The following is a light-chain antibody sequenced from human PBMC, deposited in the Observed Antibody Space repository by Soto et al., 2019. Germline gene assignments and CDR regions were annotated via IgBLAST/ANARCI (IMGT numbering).Light chain of an antibody. V-gene: IGLV1-44*01. Sequence: SVLTQPPAASGTPGQTVTISCSGSDSNIGSNPLNWFQQLPGAAPTLLIYLNDQRPSGVPARFSASKSGTSASLAISGLQSEDEADYYCAVWDDSLHARVFGGGTKLTVL. J-gene: IGLJ3*02. CDR3: AVWDDSLHARV. CDR1: DSNIGSNP. CDR2: LND.